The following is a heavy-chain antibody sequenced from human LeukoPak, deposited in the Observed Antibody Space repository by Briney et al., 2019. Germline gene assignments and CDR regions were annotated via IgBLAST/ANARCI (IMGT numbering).Heavy chain of an antibody. CDR3: AREGYGSGSYYYFYYMDV. Sequence: SETLSLTCTVSGGSISSSSFYWGWIRQPPGKGLEGIGSIYYSGSTYYNPSLKSRVTISVDTSKNQFSLKLSSVTAADTAVYYCAREGYGSGSYYYFYYMDVWGKGTTVTVSS. D-gene: IGHD3-10*01. V-gene: IGHV4-39*07. CDR1: GGSISSSSFY. CDR2: IYYSGST. J-gene: IGHJ6*03.